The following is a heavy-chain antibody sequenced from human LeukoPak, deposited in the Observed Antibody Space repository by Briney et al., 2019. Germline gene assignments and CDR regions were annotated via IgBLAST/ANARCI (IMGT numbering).Heavy chain of an antibody. CDR3: ARTLAGMVGY. J-gene: IGHJ4*02. CDR1: VGSISSSSYY. CDR2: IYYSGST. V-gene: IGHV4-39*01. D-gene: IGHD5-18*01. Sequence: SETLSLTCTVSVGSISSSSYYWGWIRQPPGKGLEWIGSIYYSGSTYYNPSLKRRVTITVDTSKYLYILKLSSVAAADTAVYCGARTLAGMVGYWGQGTLVTVSS.